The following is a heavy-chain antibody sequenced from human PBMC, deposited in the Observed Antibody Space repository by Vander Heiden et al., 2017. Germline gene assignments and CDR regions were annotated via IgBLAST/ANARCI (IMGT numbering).Heavy chain of an antibody. J-gene: IGHJ4*02. CDR3: ASGARGATWDY. Sequence: EVQLVESGGGLIQPGGSLRLSCAASGFTVSGIHMSWVRQAPGKGLEWVSLIYSGGTIYYVDSVKGRFTISRDNSKNTLYLQMNSLRAEDTAVYYCASGARGATWDYWGQGTLVTVSS. D-gene: IGHD1-26*01. V-gene: IGHV3-53*01. CDR1: GFTVSGIH. CDR2: IYSGGTI.